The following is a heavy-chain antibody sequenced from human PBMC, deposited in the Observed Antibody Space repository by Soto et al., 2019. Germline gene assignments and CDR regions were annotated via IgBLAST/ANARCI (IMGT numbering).Heavy chain of an antibody. CDR3: ATPLGATVYYSMGV. J-gene: IGHJ6*02. CDR1: GFTFSSYA. D-gene: IGHD1-26*01. CDR2: ISAGGGSS. V-gene: IGHV3-23*01. Sequence: GGSLRLSCAASGFTFSSYAMNWVRHASGKGLAWVSAISAGGGSSYYAGSWMGRFTLSRDTSKNTLYLHSSSRRAQATAVYYCATPLGATVYYSMGVWGQGTTVTVSS.